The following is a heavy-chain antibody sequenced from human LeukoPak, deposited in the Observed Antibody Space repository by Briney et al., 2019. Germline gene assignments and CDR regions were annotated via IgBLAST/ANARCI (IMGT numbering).Heavy chain of an antibody. CDR3: ARHPAPRLHELLFDY. V-gene: IGHV4-39*01. Sequence: SETLSLTCTVSGGSISSSSYYWGWIRQPPGKGLEWIGRIYYSGSTYYNPSLKRRVTISVDTSKNQFSLKLSSVNAADTAVYYCARHPAPRLHELLFDYWGQGTLVTVSS. CDR2: IYYSGST. CDR1: GGSISSSSYY. J-gene: IGHJ4*02. D-gene: IGHD4-23*01.